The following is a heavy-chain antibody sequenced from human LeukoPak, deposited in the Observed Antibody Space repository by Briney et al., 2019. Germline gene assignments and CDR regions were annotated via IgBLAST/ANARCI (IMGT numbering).Heavy chain of an antibody. D-gene: IGHD3-10*01. V-gene: IGHV1-24*01. CDR2: FDPEDGET. J-gene: IGHJ4*02. Sequence: ASVKVSCKASGYTFTSYDINWVRQATGQGLEWMGGFDPEDGETIYAQKFQGRVTMTEDTSTDTAYMELSSLRSDDTAVYYCARDQPYGSGSYTAYWGQGTLVTVSS. CDR1: GYTFTSYD. CDR3: ARDQPYGSGSYTAY.